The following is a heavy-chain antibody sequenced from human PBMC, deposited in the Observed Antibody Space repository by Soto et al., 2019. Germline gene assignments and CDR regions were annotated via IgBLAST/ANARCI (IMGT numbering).Heavy chain of an antibody. V-gene: IGHV4-39*01. D-gene: IGHD6-13*01. CDR2: IYYSGST. CDR1: GGSISSSSYY. CDR3: ARHGYSSSWYLRNWFDP. Sequence: SETLSLTCTVSGGSISSSSYYWGWIRQPPGKGLEWIGSIYYSGSTYYNPSLKSRVTISVDTSKNQFSLKLSSVTAADTAVYYCARHGYSSSWYLRNWFDPWGQGTLVTVSS. J-gene: IGHJ5*02.